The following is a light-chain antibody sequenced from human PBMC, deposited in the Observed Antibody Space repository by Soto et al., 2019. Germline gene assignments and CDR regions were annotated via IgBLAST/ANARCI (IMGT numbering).Light chain of an antibody. CDR2: GAS. CDR1: QSVSSN. V-gene: IGKV3-15*01. J-gene: IGKJ1*01. Sequence: EVVMTQSPTTLSVSPGERATLSCRASQSVSSNLAWYQQKPGQAPRLLIYGASTRATGIPARFSGSGSGTEFTLTSSSRQSEDFALYYCQQYNNWPPWTCGQGTKVEIK. CDR3: QQYNNWPPWT.